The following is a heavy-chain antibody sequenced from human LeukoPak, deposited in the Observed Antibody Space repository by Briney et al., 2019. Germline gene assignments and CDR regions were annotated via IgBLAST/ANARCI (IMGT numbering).Heavy chain of an antibody. Sequence: RGSLRLSCAASGFTFRSYSTNAVRQPPGKGLGWVSFISSSISTIYYTDSVKGRFTISRDNAKNSLYLQMNSLRAEDTAVYYCARDRGGSYSAIDYWGQGTLVTVSS. CDR1: GFTFRSYS. CDR3: ARDRGGSYSAIDY. V-gene: IGHV3-48*04. CDR2: ISSSISTI. J-gene: IGHJ4*02. D-gene: IGHD1-26*01.